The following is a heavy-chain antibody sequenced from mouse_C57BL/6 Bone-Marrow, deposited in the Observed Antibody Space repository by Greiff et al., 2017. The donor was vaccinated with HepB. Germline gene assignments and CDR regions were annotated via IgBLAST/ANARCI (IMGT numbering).Heavy chain of an antibody. CDR3: ARDASDGYFPMDY. CDR1: GFTFSDFY. J-gene: IGHJ4*01. CDR2: SRNKANDYTT. V-gene: IGHV7-1*01. D-gene: IGHD2-3*01. Sequence: EVMLVESGGGLVQSGRSLRLSCATSGFTFSDFYMEWVRQAPGKGLEWIAASRNKANDYTTEYSASVKGRFIVSRDTSQSILYLQMNALRAEDTAIYYWARDASDGYFPMDYWGQGTSVTVSS.